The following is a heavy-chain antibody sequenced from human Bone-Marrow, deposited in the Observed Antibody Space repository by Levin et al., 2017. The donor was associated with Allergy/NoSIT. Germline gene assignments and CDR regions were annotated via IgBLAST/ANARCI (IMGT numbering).Heavy chain of an antibody. CDR3: ARGFITVCSSTSCSPSDPYNWFDP. V-gene: IGHV4-34*01. J-gene: IGHJ5*02. CDR2: INHSGST. CDR1: GGSFSGYY. D-gene: IGHD2-2*01. Sequence: NPSETLSLTCAVYGGSFSGYYWSWIRQPPGKGLEWIGEINHSGSTNYNPSLKSRVTISVDTSKNQFSLKLSSVTAADTAVYYCARGFITVCSSTSCSPSDPYNWFDPWGQGTLVTVSS.